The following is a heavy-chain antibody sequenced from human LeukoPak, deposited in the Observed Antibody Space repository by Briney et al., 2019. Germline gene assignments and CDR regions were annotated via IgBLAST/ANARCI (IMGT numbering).Heavy chain of an antibody. Sequence: GASVKVSCKASAYTFTSYYIHWMRQAPGQGLEWMGCINPDSGDTNYAQKFQGRVTMTRDTSISTAYMELSRLRSDDTAVYYCARTGLWFGELLWFDYWGQGTLVTVSS. CDR3: ARTGLWFGELLWFDY. CDR1: AYTFTSYY. D-gene: IGHD3-10*01. J-gene: IGHJ4*02. V-gene: IGHV1-2*02. CDR2: INPDSGDT.